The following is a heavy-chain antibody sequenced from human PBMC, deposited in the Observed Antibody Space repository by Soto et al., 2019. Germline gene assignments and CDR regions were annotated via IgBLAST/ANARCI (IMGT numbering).Heavy chain of an antibody. CDR3: ARTSGRYYDSSGYLGY. Sequence: GASVKVSFKASGYTFTGYYMHWVRQAPGQGLEWMGWINPNSGGTNYAQKFQGRVTMTRDTSISTAYMELSRLRSDDTAVYYCARTSGRYYDSSGYLGYWGQGTLVTVSS. CDR1: GYTFTGYY. V-gene: IGHV1-2*02. J-gene: IGHJ4*02. D-gene: IGHD3-22*01. CDR2: INPNSGGT.